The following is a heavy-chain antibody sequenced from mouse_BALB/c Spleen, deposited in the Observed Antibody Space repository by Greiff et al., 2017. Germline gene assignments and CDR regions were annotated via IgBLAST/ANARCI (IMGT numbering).Heavy chain of an antibody. Sequence: VMLVESGAELARPGASVKLSCKASGYTFTSYWMQWVKQRPGQGLEWIGAIYPGDGDTRYTQKFKGKATLTADKSSSTAYMQLSSLASEDSAVYYCARWVYGRGDYAMDYWGQGTSVTVSS. V-gene: IGHV1-87*01. CDR1: GYTFTSYW. CDR3: ARWVYGRGDYAMDY. CDR2: IYPGDGDT. J-gene: IGHJ4*01. D-gene: IGHD1-1*01.